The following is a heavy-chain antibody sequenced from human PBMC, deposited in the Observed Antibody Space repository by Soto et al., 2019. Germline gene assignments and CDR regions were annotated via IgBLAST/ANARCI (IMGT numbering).Heavy chain of an antibody. CDR3: AGDSGVSGSYLGDWYFDL. CDR1: GYTFTSYY. J-gene: IGHJ2*01. Sequence: QVQLVQSGAEVKKPGASVKVSCKASGYTFTSYYMHWVRQAPGQRLEWMGIINPGGGSTSYAQKFQGRVTMTRDTSTSTVYMEVSSLRAEDTAVYCCAGDSGVSGSYLGDWYFDLWGRGTLVTVSS. V-gene: IGHV1-46*01. CDR2: INPGGGST. D-gene: IGHD1-26*01.